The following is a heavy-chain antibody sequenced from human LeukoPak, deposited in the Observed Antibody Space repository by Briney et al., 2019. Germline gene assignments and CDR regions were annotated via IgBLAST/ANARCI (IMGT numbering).Heavy chain of an antibody. V-gene: IGHV4-38-2*01. J-gene: IGHJ6*03. CDR2: IYHSGST. D-gene: IGHD1-1*01. CDR1: GYSISSGYY. Sequence: SETLSLTCAVSGYSISSGYYWGWIRQPPGKGLEWIGSIYHSGSTYYNPSLKSRVTISVDTSKNQFSLKLSSVTAADTAVYYCARHDDNRGSSFYYYYYMDVWGKGTTVTVSS. CDR3: ARHDDNRGSSFYYYYYMDV.